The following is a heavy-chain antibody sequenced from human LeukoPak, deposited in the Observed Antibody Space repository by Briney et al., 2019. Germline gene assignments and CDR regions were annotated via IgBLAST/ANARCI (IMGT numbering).Heavy chain of an antibody. Sequence: SATLSLSCTVSGGSISSYYWSWIRQPPGQGLEWIGYIYYSGSTNYNPSLKSRVTILVDTSTNQSSLKLSSVTAADTAVYYCARVVLDYGDPYYFDYWGQGTLVTVSS. D-gene: IGHD4-17*01. CDR3: ARVVLDYGDPYYFDY. J-gene: IGHJ4*02. CDR1: GGSISSYY. V-gene: IGHV4-59*01. CDR2: IYYSGST.